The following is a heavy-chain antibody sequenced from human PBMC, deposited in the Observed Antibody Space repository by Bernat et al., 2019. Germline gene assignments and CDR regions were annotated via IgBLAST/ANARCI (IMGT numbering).Heavy chain of an antibody. CDR2: IKDDGSEK. J-gene: IGHJ3*02. Sequence: EVQLVESGGGLVQPGGSLRLSCVASGFTLSTHWMRWVRQAPGKGLEWVANIKDDGSEKFYVDSVKGRFTISRDNAKNSLYLKMNSLRAEDTAVYYCARDTLIWGQGTMVTVSS. CDR1: GFTLSTHW. V-gene: IGHV3-7*01. CDR3: ARDTLI.